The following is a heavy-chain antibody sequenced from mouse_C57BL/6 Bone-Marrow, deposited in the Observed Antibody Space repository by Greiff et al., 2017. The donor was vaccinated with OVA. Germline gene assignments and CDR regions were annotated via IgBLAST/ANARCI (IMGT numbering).Heavy chain of an antibody. CDR3: ARWGLLSIFDY. CDR1: GYTFTNYW. CDR2: IYPGGGYT. J-gene: IGHJ2*01. Sequence: VQLQESGAELVRPGTSVKMSCKASGYTFTNYWIGWAKQRPGHGLEWIGDIYPGGGYTNYNEKFKGKATLTADKSSSTAYMQFSSLTSEDSAIYYCARWGLLSIFDYWGQGTTLTVSS. D-gene: IGHD2-1*01. V-gene: IGHV1-63*01.